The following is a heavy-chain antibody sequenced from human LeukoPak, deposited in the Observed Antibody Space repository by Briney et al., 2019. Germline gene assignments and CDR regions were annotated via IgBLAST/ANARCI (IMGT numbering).Heavy chain of an antibody. CDR3: AKTLWKSYYYYGMDV. CDR2: ISRDSGRI. D-gene: IGHD2-21*01. Sequence: PGGSLRLSCAASGFTFDDYTMHWVRQAPGKGLEWVSGISRDSGRIGYADSVEGRLTISRDNAESSLHLQMNSLRPEDTALYYCAKTLWKSYYYYGMDVWAKGPRSPSP. J-gene: IGHJ6*02. V-gene: IGHV3-9*01. CDR1: GFTFDDYT.